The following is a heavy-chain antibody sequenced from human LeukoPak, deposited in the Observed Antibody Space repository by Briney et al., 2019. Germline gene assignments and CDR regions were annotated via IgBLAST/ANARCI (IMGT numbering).Heavy chain of an antibody. V-gene: IGHV4-39*01. CDR3: ARHVWGSAAATPGDAFDI. CDR2: IYYSGST. CDR1: GGSISSGGYY. D-gene: IGHD2-15*01. J-gene: IGHJ3*02. Sequence: PSETLSLTCTVSGGSISSGGYYWGWIRQPPGKGLEWIGSIYYSGSTYYNPSLKSRVTISVDTSKNQFSLKLSSVTAADTAVYYCARHVWGSAAATPGDAFDIWGQGTMVTVSS.